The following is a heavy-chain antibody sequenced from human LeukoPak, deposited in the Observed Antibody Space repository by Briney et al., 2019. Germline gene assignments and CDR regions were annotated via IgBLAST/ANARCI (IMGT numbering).Heavy chain of an antibody. CDR2: ISGTGGNT. D-gene: IGHD6-19*01. CDR3: VRAGWELDY. J-gene: IGHJ4*02. Sequence: PGGSLRLSCAASGFTFSSYAISWVRQAPGKGLEWVSAISGTGGNTHYADSVKGRFTISRDNSQNTAYLQMNSLRAEDTALYYCVRAGWELDYWGQGTPVTVSS. CDR1: GFTFSSYA. V-gene: IGHV3-23*01.